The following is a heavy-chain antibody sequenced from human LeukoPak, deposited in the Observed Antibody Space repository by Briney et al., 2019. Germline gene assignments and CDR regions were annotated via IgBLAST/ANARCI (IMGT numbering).Heavy chain of an antibody. CDR1: GFTFSSYA. V-gene: IGHV3-30*04. J-gene: IGHJ3*02. D-gene: IGHD3-9*01. CDR2: ISYDGSNK. Sequence: GRSLRLSCAASGFTFSSYAMHWVRQAPGKGLEWVAVISYDGSNKYYADSVKGRFTISRDNSKNTLYLQMNSLRAEDTAVYYCARDQGGTYYDILTGYYSDAFDIWGQGTTVTVSS. CDR3: ARDQGGTYYDILTGYYSDAFDI.